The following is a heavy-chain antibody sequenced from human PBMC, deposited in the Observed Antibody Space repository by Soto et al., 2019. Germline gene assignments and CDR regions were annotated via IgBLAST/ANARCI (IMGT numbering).Heavy chain of an antibody. CDR1: GYTFTGYP. V-gene: IGHV1-3*01. CDR3: ARNAHMDG. J-gene: IGHJ6*03. Sequence: QVQLVQSGAEVKKPGASVKVSCKASGYTFTGYPIHWVRQAPGQRLEGMGWINAGNANTRYSQKLQDRITITADTSASTAYMELSSLTFEDTAVYYCARNAHMDGWGKGTTVTVSS. CDR2: INAGNANT.